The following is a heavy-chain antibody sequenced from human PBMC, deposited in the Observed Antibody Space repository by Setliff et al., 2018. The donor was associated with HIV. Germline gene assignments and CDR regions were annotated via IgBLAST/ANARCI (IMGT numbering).Heavy chain of an antibody. Sequence: GESLKISCKGSGYRFASNCIAWVRQMPGKGLEWMGIIYPDDSDTRYSPSFQGQVTISADKSISTAYLQWSSLKASDTAMYYCARHRDWGHYYSYMDVWGKGTTVTVSS. J-gene: IGHJ6*03. V-gene: IGHV5-51*01. CDR2: IYPDDSDT. D-gene: IGHD7-27*01. CDR3: ARHRDWGHYYSYMDV. CDR1: GYRFASNC.